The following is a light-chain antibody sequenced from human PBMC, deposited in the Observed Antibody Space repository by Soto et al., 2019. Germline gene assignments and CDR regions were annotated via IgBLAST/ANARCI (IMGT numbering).Light chain of an antibody. CDR2: EAS. CDR1: QSVTSNY. V-gene: IGKV3-11*01. CDR3: QQYNNWPIT. J-gene: IGKJ5*01. Sequence: VKQSPATVSVSPGEGATLSCRASQSVTSNYLAWYQQKPGQAPRLLIYEASKRATGIPARFSGSGSGTDFTLTISSLEPEDFAIYYCQQYNNWPITFGQGTRLEIK.